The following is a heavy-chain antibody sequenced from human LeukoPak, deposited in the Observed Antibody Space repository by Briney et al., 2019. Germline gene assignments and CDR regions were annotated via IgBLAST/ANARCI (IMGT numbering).Heavy chain of an antibody. CDR1: GFTFSSYA. Sequence: GGSLRLSCAASGFTFSSYAMSWVRQAPGKGLEWVSGISGSGGSSGGSTYYADSVKGRFTISRDNSKNALYLQMNSLRAEDTAVYYCAKDPLAVAGTLDYRGQGTLVTVSS. CDR3: AKDPLAVAGTLDY. CDR2: ISGSGGSSGGST. J-gene: IGHJ4*02. D-gene: IGHD6-19*01. V-gene: IGHV3-23*01.